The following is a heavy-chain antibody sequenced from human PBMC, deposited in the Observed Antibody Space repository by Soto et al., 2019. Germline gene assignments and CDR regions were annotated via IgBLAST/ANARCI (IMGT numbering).Heavy chain of an antibody. CDR1: GGTFRNSA. CDR3: ARDNDRPQLGGNYYYILDV. J-gene: IGHJ6*02. CDR2: IMPIFRTP. V-gene: IGHV1-69*12. Sequence: QVQLEQSGAEVKKPGSSVKLSCKASGGTFRNSAISWVRQAPGQGLEWMGGIMPIFRTPDYAQKFQGRVTITADESTNPAYMELRGLRSHDTAVYYCARDNDRPQLGGNYYYILDVWGHGTTVTVSS. D-gene: IGHD1-1*01.